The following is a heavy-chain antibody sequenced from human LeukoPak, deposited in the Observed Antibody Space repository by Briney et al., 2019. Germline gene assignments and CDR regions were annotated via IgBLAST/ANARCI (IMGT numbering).Heavy chain of an antibody. CDR2: ISYDGSNK. Sequence: PGRSLRLSCAASGFTFSSYGMHWVRRAPGKGLEWVAVISYDGSNKYYADSVKGRFTISRDNSKNTLYLQMNSLRAEDTAVYYCAKDLYLTGYSFDYWGQGTLVTVSS. D-gene: IGHD3-9*01. V-gene: IGHV3-30*18. CDR1: GFTFSSYG. J-gene: IGHJ4*02. CDR3: AKDLYLTGYSFDY.